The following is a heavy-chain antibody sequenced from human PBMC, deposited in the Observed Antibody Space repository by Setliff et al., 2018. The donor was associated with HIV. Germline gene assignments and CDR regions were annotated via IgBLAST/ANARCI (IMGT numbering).Heavy chain of an antibody. CDR1: GYTFTAYY. D-gene: IGHD3-22*01. CDR3: ATVSGDYYDSSDRP. Sequence: GASVNVSCKASGYTFTAYYMHWVQQAPGKGLEWVGRVDPEDGETMYAEKFQGRVTITADTSTDTAYLELSSLRSEDTAVYYCATVSGDYYDSSDRPWGQGTLVTVSS. V-gene: IGHV1-69-2*01. CDR2: VDPEDGET. J-gene: IGHJ5*02.